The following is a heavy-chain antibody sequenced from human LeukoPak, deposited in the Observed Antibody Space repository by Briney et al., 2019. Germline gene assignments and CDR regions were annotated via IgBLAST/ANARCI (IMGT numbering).Heavy chain of an antibody. V-gene: IGHV3-23*01. Sequence: PGGSLRLSCAASGFTFSSYAMSWVRQAPGKGLEWVSAISGSGGSTYYADSVKGRFTISRDNSKNTLYLQMNSLRAEDTAVYYCARGGGPYSSGWYGYDYWGQGTLVTVSS. D-gene: IGHD6-19*01. CDR1: GFTFSSYA. J-gene: IGHJ4*02. CDR2: ISGSGGST. CDR3: ARGGGPYSSGWYGYDY.